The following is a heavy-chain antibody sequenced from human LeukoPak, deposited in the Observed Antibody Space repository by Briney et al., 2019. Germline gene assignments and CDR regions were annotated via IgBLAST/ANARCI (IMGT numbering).Heavy chain of an antibody. CDR3: ARARGWLQPVDY. D-gene: IGHD5-12*01. Sequence: SETLSLTCAVYGGPFSGYYWSWIRQPPGKGLEWIGEINHSGSTNYNPSLKSRVTISVDTSKNQFSLKLSSVTAADTAVYYCARARGWLQPVDYWGQGTLVTVSS. V-gene: IGHV4-34*01. CDR2: INHSGST. J-gene: IGHJ4*02. CDR1: GGPFSGYY.